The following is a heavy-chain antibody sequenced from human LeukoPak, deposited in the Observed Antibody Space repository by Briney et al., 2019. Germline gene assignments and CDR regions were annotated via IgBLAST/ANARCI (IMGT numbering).Heavy chain of an antibody. CDR1: GGTFSSYA. J-gene: IGHJ4*02. V-gene: IGHV1-69*05. D-gene: IGHD6-13*01. CDR2: IIPIFGTA. CDR3: ARELFSSSWYVRDFDY. Sequence: ASVKVSCKASGGTFSSYAISWVRQAPGQGLEWMGRIIPIFGTANYAQKFQGRVTITTDESTSTAYMELSSLRSEDTAVYYCARELFSSSWYVRDFDYWGQGTLVTVSS.